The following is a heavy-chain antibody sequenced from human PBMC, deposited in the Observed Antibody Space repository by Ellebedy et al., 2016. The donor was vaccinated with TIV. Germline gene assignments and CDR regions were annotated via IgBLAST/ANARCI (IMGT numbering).Heavy chain of an antibody. J-gene: IGHJ3*02. CDR3: ARADYSSSFAFDI. Sequence: GGSLRLXXAASGFTFSSYWMSWVRQAPGKGLEWVSSISSSSSYIYYADSVKGRFTISRNNAKNSLYLQMNSLRAEDTAVYYCARADYSSSFAFDIWGQGTMVTVSS. CDR1: GFTFSSYW. CDR2: ISSSSSYI. V-gene: IGHV3-21*01. D-gene: IGHD6-6*01.